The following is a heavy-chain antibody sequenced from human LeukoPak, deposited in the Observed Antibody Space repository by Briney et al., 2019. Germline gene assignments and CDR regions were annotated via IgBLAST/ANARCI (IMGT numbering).Heavy chain of an antibody. CDR2: IYYSGST. Sequence: SETLSLTCTVSGGSISSYYWSWIRQPPGKGLEWIGYIYYSGSTNYNPSLKSRVTISVDTSKYQFSLKLSSVTAADTAVYYCARVYYYDSSDLYFDPWGQGTLVTVSS. J-gene: IGHJ5*02. CDR3: ARVYYYDSSDLYFDP. CDR1: GGSISSYY. D-gene: IGHD3-22*01. V-gene: IGHV4-59*08.